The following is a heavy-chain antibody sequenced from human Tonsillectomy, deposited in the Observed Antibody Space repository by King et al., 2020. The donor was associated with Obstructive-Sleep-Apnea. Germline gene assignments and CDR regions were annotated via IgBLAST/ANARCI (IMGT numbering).Heavy chain of an antibody. CDR2: IYYSGST. CDR1: GGSISSSSYY. J-gene: IGHJ6*02. Sequence: QLQESGPGLVKPSETLSLTCTVSGGSISSSSYYWGWIRQPPGKGLEWIGSIYYSGSTYYNPSLKSRVTISVDTSKNQFSLKLSSVTAADTAVYYCARDHRIVAYYYYYGMDVWGQGTTVTVSS. V-gene: IGHV4-39*07. CDR3: ARDHRIVAYYYYYGMDV. D-gene: IGHD5-12*01.